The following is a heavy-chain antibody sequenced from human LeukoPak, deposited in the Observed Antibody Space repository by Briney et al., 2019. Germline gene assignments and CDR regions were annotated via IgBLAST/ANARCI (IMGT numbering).Heavy chain of an antibody. CDR1: GFTFSSYW. Sequence: PGGSLRLSCAASGFTFSSYWTGWVRQAPGKGLEWVASINQDGSEKYYVDFVKGRFTISRDNAKKSLYLQMNSLRVEDTAVYYCARASSGRYFQFIDDWAQGTLVTVSS. V-gene: IGHV3-7*01. CDR2: INQDGSEK. CDR3: ARASSGRYFQFIDD. D-gene: IGHD1-26*01. J-gene: IGHJ4*02.